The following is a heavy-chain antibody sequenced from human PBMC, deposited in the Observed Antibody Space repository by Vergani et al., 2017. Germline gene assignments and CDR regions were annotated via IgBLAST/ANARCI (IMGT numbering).Heavy chain of an antibody. D-gene: IGHD2-2*01. V-gene: IGHV1-69*01. CDR1: GGTFSSYA. CDR2: IIPIFGTA. Sequence: QVQLVQSGAEVKKPGSSVKVSCKASGGTFSSYAISWVRQAPGQGLEWMGGIIPIFGTANYAQKLQGRVTITADESTSTAYMELSSLRSEDTAVYYCARVLIRSSTSCYDFECYYYYMDVWGKGTTVTVSS. CDR3: ARVLIRSSTSCYDFECYYYYMDV. J-gene: IGHJ6*03.